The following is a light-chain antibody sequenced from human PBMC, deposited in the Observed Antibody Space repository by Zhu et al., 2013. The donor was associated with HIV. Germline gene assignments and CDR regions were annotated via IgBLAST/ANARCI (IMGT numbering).Light chain of an antibody. V-gene: IGKV1-5*01. J-gene: IGKJ4*01. Sequence: QMTQSPSTLSASVGDRVTITCRASQSVGDWVAWYQQRPGKAPNVLIYAASSLISGVPSRFSGSGSGTDFTLTISSLQPEDFATYYCHQSYTSPRTFGGGTKVEIK. CDR1: QSVGDW. CDR2: AAS. CDR3: HQSYTSPRT.